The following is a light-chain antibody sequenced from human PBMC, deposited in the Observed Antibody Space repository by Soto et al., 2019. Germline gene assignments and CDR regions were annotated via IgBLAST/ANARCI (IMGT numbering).Light chain of an antibody. Sequence: QSVLTQPPSVSAAPGQRVTISCTGRSSNIGAGYDVHWYQHLPGTAPKLLIYANRGRPSGVPDRFSGSKSGTSASLGITGVQDEDEADYYCQSYDSSLRGSLFGGGTKLTVL. J-gene: IGLJ2*01. CDR1: SSNIGAGYD. CDR2: ANR. V-gene: IGLV1-40*01. CDR3: QSYDSSLRGSL.